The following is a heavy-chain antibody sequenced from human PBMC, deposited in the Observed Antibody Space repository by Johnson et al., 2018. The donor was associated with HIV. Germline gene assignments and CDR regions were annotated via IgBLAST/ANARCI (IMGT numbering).Heavy chain of an antibody. V-gene: IGHV3-30-3*01. J-gene: IGHJ3*02. CDR3: ARAGYYYDSSGIFIPQDAFDI. CDR1: GFTFSSYA. D-gene: IGHD3-22*01. Sequence: QVQLVESGGGVVHPGRSLRLSCAPSGFTFSSYAMHWVRQAPGKGLEWVAVISYDGNIKYYADSVKGRFTISRDNSKNTLYLQMNSLRAEDTAVYYCARAGYYYDSSGIFIPQDAFDIWGQGTMVTVSS. CDR2: ISYDGNIK.